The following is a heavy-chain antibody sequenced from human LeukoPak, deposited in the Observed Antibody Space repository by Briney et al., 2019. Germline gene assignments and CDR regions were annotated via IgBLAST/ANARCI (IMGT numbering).Heavy chain of an antibody. Sequence: SETLSLACAVYGGSFSGYYWSWIRQPPGKGLEWIGEINHSGSTNYNPSLKSRVTISVDTSKNQFSLKLSSVSAADTAVYYCARGRGRFDYWGQGTLVTVSS. V-gene: IGHV4-34*01. J-gene: IGHJ4*02. CDR3: ARGRGRFDY. D-gene: IGHD2-15*01. CDR2: INHSGST. CDR1: GGSFSGYY.